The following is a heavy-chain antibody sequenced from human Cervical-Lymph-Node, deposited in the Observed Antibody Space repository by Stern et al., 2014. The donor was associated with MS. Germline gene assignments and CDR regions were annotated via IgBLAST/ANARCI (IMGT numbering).Heavy chain of an antibody. Sequence: VQLVQSGAQVKKPGASVKVSCKGSGYTFIRYYIQLVRQAPGQGLEWMGIVNANGGSARYAQKFQGRVTMASDTSTSTVSMELSSLRSEDTAVYYCATLYDSSGNYGMEVWGQGTTVIVSS. D-gene: IGHD5/OR15-5a*01. J-gene: IGHJ6*02. CDR2: VNANGGSA. CDR1: GYTFIRYY. CDR3: ATLYDSSGNYGMEV. V-gene: IGHV1-46*01.